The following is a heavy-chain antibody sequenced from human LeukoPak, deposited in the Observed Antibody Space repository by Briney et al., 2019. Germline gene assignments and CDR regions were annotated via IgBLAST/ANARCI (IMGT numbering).Heavy chain of an antibody. D-gene: IGHD1-26*01. CDR1: GGTFSSYT. CDR2: IIPIFGTA. Sequence: ASVKVSCKASGGTFSSYTISWVRQAPGQGLEWMGGIIPIFGTANYAQKFQGRVTTTTDESTSTAYMELSSLRSEDTAVYYCAHLAGDYSGSYPPDAFDIWGQGTMVTVPS. V-gene: IGHV1-69*05. J-gene: IGHJ3*02. CDR3: AHLAGDYSGSYPPDAFDI.